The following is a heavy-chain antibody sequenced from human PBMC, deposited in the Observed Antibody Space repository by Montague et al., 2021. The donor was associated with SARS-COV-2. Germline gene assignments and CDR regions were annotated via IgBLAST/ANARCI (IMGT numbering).Heavy chain of an antibody. V-gene: IGHV4-59*12. D-gene: IGHD3-3*01. CDR3: ARWGEYYDSPYYYYAMDD. Sequence: SETLSLTCTVSDGSISPYYWSWIRQSPGKGLECIGYTSYSGSTDYNPSLKSRVTISIDTSKNQFSLKLSSVTAADTAVYYCARWGEYYDSPYYYYAMDDWGQGTTVTVSS. CDR2: TSYSGST. J-gene: IGHJ6*02. CDR1: DGSISPYY.